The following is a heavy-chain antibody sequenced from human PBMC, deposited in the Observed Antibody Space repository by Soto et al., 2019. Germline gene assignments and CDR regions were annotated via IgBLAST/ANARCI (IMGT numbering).Heavy chain of an antibody. Sequence: ASVKVSCKASGYTFTSLDINWVRQATGQGLEWMGWMNPNSGSTGSAQKFQGRVAMTRDTSINTAYMGLSSLRSDDTAVYYCARGRGYSDGIDYWGQGTLVTVSS. CDR3: ARGRGYSDGIDY. D-gene: IGHD2-15*01. V-gene: IGHV1-8*01. CDR2: MNPNSGST. J-gene: IGHJ4*02. CDR1: GYTFTSLD.